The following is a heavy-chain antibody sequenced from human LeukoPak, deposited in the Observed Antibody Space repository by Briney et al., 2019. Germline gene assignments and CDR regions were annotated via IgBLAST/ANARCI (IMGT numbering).Heavy chain of an antibody. Sequence: ASVKVSCKASGYTFTSYGFSWVRQAPGQGLEWMGWISTYNGNTNYAQSFQGRVAMTTDTSTTTTYMELRSLRSDDTAVYYCARAPPLIAVACLDYWGQGTLVTVSS. CDR2: ISTYNGNT. J-gene: IGHJ4*02. V-gene: IGHV1-18*01. D-gene: IGHD6-19*01. CDR3: ARAPPLIAVACLDY. CDR1: GYTFTSYG.